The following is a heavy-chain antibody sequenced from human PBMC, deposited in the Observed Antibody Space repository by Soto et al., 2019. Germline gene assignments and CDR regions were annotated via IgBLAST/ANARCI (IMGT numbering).Heavy chain of an antibody. CDR2: IKQDGSEK. CDR1: GFTFSDYW. D-gene: IGHD3-3*01. Sequence: EVQLVESGGGLVQPGESLRLSCAASGFTFSDYWMSWVRQAPGKGLEWVANIKQDGSEKYYVDSVRGRFTISRDNAKNSLYLQMNSTKAEDTAVYYCARDRGWGGGFWSGYDSDYFDYWGQGTLVTVSS. V-gene: IGHV3-7*01. CDR3: ARDRGWGGGFWSGYDSDYFDY. J-gene: IGHJ4*02.